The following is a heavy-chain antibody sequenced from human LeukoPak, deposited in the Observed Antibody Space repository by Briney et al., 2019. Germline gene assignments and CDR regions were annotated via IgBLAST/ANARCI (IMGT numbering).Heavy chain of an antibody. CDR2: TDDSGDST. CDR1: GFTFSSHA. Sequence: QSGGSLRLSCAASGFTFSSHAMNWVRQAPGKGLEWVSATDDSGDSTIYADSVKGRFTISRDNSKNTLYLQMNSLRAEDTAVYYCAKVEPASIQLWSGYFDYWGQGTLVTVSS. J-gene: IGHJ4*02. D-gene: IGHD5-18*01. CDR3: AKVEPASIQLWSGYFDY. V-gene: IGHV3-23*01.